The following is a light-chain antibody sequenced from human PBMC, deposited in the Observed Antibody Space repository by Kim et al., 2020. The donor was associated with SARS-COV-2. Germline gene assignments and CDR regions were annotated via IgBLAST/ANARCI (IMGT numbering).Light chain of an antibody. CDR2: DAS. J-gene: IGKJ4*01. CDR3: QQYYVYPLT. CDR1: QSVDRR. V-gene: IGKV1-5*01. Sequence: ASGGDRVTLACRASQSVDRRLAWYQQKPGEAPKVLIYDASSLQRGVPSRFSGGGSGTEFALTNTTLQPDDFATYYCQQYYVYPLTFGGGTKVDIK.